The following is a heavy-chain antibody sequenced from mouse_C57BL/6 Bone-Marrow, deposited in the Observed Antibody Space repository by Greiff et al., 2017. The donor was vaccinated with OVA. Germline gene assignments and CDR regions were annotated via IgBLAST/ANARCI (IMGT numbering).Heavy chain of an antibody. CDR2: IDPSDSYT. CDR3: ARFEGLRRGYAMDY. Sequence: QVQLQQPGAELVMPGASVKLSCKASGYTFTSYWMHWVKQRPGQGLEWIGEIDPSDSYTNYNQKFKGKSTLTVDKSSSTAYMQLSSLTSEDSAVYYCARFEGLRRGYAMDYWGQGTSVTVSS. D-gene: IGHD2-4*01. V-gene: IGHV1-69*01. J-gene: IGHJ4*01. CDR1: GYTFTSYW.